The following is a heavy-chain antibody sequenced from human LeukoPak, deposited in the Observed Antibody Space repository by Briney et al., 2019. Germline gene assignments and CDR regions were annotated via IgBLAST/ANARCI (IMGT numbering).Heavy chain of an antibody. J-gene: IGHJ4*02. CDR2: IYTRGST. CDR3: ATSYGGKIVPFDY. D-gene: IGHD4-23*01. Sequence: SETLSLTCTVSGASMNSFYLSWVRQTPRKGLEWIGRIYTRGSTDYNPSLQSRVTMSVDTSRNPFSLKLTYVTAADTAVYYCATSYGGKIVPFDYWGQGTQVTVSS. V-gene: IGHV4-4*09. CDR1: GASMNSFY.